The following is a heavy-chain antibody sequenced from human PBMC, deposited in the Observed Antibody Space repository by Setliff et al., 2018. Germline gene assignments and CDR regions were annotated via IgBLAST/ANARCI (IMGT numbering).Heavy chain of an antibody. Sequence: GASVKVSCKASGYTFTSYGISWVRQAPGQGLEWMGWINAGNGNTKYSQKFQGRVTITRDTSASTAYMELSSLRSEDTAVYYCARDANIVVVHNPYYFDFWGQGTLVTVSS. V-gene: IGHV1-3*01. J-gene: IGHJ4*02. CDR1: GYTFTSYG. D-gene: IGHD3-22*01. CDR3: ARDANIVVVHNPYYFDF. CDR2: INAGNGNT.